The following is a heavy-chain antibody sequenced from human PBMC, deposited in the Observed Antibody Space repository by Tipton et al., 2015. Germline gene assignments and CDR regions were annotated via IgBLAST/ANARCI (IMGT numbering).Heavy chain of an antibody. CDR3: ARVGSYYDNGGYYYRRWAFDI. CDR2: IYYSAST. J-gene: IGHJ3*02. V-gene: IGHV4-61*08. D-gene: IGHD3-22*01. CDR1: GGSIRSGGHY. Sequence: TLSLTCTVSGGSIRSGGHYWSWIRQHPGKGLEWIGYIYYSASTNYNPSLQSRVTISVDTSKNQFSLRLSSVTAADTAVYYCARVGSYYDNGGYYYRRWAFDIWGQGTMVTVSS.